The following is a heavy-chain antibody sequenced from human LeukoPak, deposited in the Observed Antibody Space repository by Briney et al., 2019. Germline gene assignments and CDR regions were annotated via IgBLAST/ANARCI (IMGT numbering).Heavy chain of an antibody. V-gene: IGHV4-38-2*02. J-gene: IGHJ6*03. D-gene: IGHD6-13*01. CDR3: ARDLKDSSSWYARLTYYYYMDV. CDR2: IYHSGST. CDR1: GYSISSGYY. Sequence: SETLSLTCTVSGYSISSGYYWGWIRPPPGKGLEWIGSIYHSGSTYYNPSLKSRVTISVDTSKNQFSLKLSSVTAADTAVYYCARDLKDSSSWYARLTYYYYMDVWGKGTTVTVSS.